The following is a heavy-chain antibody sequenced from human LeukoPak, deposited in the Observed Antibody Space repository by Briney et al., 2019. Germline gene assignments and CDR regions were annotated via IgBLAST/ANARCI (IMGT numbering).Heavy chain of an antibody. CDR2: ISHRGGT. CDR1: GVSISSGDYW. Sequence: PSETLSLTCTVSGVSISSGDYWWGWIRQPPGKGLEWIASISHRGGTLYNPPLKSRVTISVDTSKNQFSLNLRSVTAADTAVYYCARQIGRDLWSFDYWGQGTLVTVSP. D-gene: IGHD2-21*01. CDR3: ARQIGRDLWSFDY. V-gene: IGHV4-39*01. J-gene: IGHJ4*02.